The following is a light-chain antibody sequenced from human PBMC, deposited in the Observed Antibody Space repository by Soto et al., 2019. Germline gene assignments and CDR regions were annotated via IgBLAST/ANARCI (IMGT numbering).Light chain of an antibody. CDR1: SSDVGGYNH. V-gene: IGLV2-11*01. J-gene: IGLJ1*01. Sequence: QSVLTQPRSVSGSPGQSVTISCTGTSSDVGGYNHVSWYQHHPGTAPKVLIYDVTKRPSGVPDRFSGSKSGNTASLTISGLQAEDEADFYCCSYAGAYSYVFGTGTKLTVL. CDR2: DVT. CDR3: CSYAGAYSYV.